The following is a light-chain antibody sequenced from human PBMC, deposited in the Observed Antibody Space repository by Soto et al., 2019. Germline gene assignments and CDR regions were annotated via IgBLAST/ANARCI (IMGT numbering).Light chain of an antibody. V-gene: IGKV3-15*01. Sequence: EIVMTQSPATLSVSPGERATLSCRASQSVSSNLAWYQQKPGQAPRLLIYGASTRATGIPARFSGSGSGTEFTLTISSLQPDDFATYYCQQYNSYFMWTFGQGTKVDIK. CDR3: QQYNSYFMWT. J-gene: IGKJ1*01. CDR1: QSVSSN. CDR2: GAS.